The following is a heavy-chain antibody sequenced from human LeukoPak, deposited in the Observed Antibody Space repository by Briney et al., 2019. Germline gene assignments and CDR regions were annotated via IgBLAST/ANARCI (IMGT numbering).Heavy chain of an antibody. CDR3: AKDRISYTTSPGELSH. V-gene: IGHV3-23*01. Sequence: GGSLRLSCAASGFIFNTYAMSWVRQAPGKGLEWVSTIRGSGESTHYADSVQGRFTISRDNSLYTVYLQMDSLRGDDTAVYYCAKDRISYTTSPGELSHWGQGTLVIVPS. CDR1: GFIFNTYA. CDR2: IRGSGEST. J-gene: IGHJ4*02. D-gene: IGHD3-10*01.